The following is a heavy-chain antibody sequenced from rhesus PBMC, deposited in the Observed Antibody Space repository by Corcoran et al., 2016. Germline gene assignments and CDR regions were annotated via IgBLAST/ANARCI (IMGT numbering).Heavy chain of an antibody. V-gene: IGHV3-54*02. Sequence: EVQLVESGGGLVQPGGSLRLSCEASGFTFSTYGIHGVRKAPGKGLGWVAVLSFAESKKYYEDSMKYRFPIFNDNSKNMIYFQMNNLELADTAVYYCVRGIYGLDSWGQRVVVTVSS. CDR3: VRGIYGLDS. CDR2: LSFAESKK. CDR1: GFTFSTYG. J-gene: IGHJ6*01.